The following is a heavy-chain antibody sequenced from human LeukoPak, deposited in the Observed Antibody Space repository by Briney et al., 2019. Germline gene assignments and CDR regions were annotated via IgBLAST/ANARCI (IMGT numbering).Heavy chain of an antibody. CDR1: GYTFTTYW. J-gene: IGHJ3*02. Sequence: GESLKISCKGSGYTFTTYWIAWVRQMPGEVLEWMGIIYPGDSETRYSPSFQGQVTISADKSITTAYLQWGSLKASDTAMYYCTRYPRDGYHDVFDIWGQGTMVTVFS. CDR3: TRYPRDGYHDVFDI. CDR2: IYPGDSET. D-gene: IGHD5-24*01. V-gene: IGHV5-51*01.